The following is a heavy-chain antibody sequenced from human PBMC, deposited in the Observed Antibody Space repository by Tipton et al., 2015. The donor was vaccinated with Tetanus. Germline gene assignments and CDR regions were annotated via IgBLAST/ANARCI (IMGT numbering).Heavy chain of an antibody. Sequence: TLSLTCTVSGGSLSSLLWTWTRLSPGKGLEWIGYIDHSGNTNYNPSLRSRVTMSLDTSKNQFSLKVTSVTAADTAVYFCTGDDYYDTSLRDCYGMALWGPGTTVPVSS. CDR1: GGSLSSLL. J-gene: IGHJ6*02. V-gene: IGHV4-59*11. CDR3: TGDDYYDTSLRDCYGMAL. CDR2: IDHSGNT. D-gene: IGHD3-22*01.